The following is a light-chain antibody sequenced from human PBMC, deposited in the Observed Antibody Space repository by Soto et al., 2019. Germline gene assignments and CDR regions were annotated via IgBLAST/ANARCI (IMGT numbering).Light chain of an antibody. J-gene: IGKJ3*01. CDR2: RAA. Sequence: EIVMTQSPATLSVSPGERATLSCRASQTISSNLAWYQQTPGQAPRLLIYRAAARATGIPARFTGSVSGTEFTLTISSLQSEDFGVYYCQQYHNWPPITFGPGTKVDIK. CDR3: QQYHNWPPIT. V-gene: IGKV3-15*01. CDR1: QTISSN.